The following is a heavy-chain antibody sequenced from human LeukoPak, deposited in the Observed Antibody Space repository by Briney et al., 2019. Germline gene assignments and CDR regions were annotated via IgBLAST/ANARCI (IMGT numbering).Heavy chain of an antibody. D-gene: IGHD3-10*01. CDR2: INPTSGGT. CDR1: GYTFIDYY. CDR3: ARIRYYYGSGSYSVGY. J-gene: IGHJ4*02. Sequence: ASVQVSCKASGYTFIDYYIHWVRQAPGQGLEWMGWINPTSGGTNYGQQFQGRVTKTRDTSISTAYMELSRLISDETAVYYCARIRYYYGSGSYSVGYWGQGTRVTVSS. V-gene: IGHV1-2*02.